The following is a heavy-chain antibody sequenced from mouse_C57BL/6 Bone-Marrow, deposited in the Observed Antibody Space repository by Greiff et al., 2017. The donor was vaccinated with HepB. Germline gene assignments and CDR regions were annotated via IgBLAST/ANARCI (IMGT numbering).Heavy chain of an antibody. CDR3: ARIYYGRGYFDY. J-gene: IGHJ2*01. D-gene: IGHD1-1*01. CDR1: GYTFTDYN. CDR2: INPNNGGT. Sequence: EVQLQESGPELVKPGASVKMSCKASGYTFTDYNMHWVKQSHGKSLEWIGYINPNNGGTSYNQKFKGKATLTVNKSSSTAYMELRSLTSEDSAVYYCARIYYGRGYFDYWGQGTTLTVSS. V-gene: IGHV1-22*01.